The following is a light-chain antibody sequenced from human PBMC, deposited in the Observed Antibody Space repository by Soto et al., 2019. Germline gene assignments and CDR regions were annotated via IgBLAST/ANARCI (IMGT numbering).Light chain of an antibody. V-gene: IGKV3-11*01. J-gene: IGKJ4*01. CDR3: QQRSNWPRLT. Sequence: EIVLTQSPATLSLSPGDRATLSCRASQSVGSYLAWYQQKPGQAPRLLIYDASTKATGIPARFSGSGSGTDFTLTISSLEPEDFAVYYCQQRSNWPRLTFGGGTKVEIK. CDR2: DAS. CDR1: QSVGSY.